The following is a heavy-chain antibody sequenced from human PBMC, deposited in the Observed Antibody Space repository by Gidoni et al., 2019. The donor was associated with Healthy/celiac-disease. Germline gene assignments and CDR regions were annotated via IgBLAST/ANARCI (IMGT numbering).Heavy chain of an antibody. J-gene: IGHJ4*02. CDR1: GGSFSGYY. Sequence: QVQLQQWGAGLLKPSETLSLTCAVYGGSFSGYYWSWIRQPPGKGLEWIGEINHSGSTNYNPSLKSRVTISVDTSKNQFSLKLSSVTAADTAVYYCARGLNTAMVMWGRTRGSYFDYWGQGTLVTVSS. D-gene: IGHD5-18*01. CDR2: INHSGST. V-gene: IGHV4-34*01. CDR3: ARGLNTAMVMWGRTRGSYFDY.